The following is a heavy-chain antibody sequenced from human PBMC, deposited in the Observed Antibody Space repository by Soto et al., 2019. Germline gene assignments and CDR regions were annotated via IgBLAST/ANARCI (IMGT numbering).Heavy chain of an antibody. CDR2: IDDDGSGT. Sequence: PGGSLRLSCAASGFAPSGYWMHWVRQVPGKGLVWVSRIDDDGSGTSYADSVKGRFTISRDNAKNTLYLQMNSLKTEDTAVYYCTTDSYITIVTVRFDYWGHGTLVTVSS. J-gene: IGHJ4*01. CDR1: GFAPSGYW. CDR3: TTDSYITIVTVRFDY. V-gene: IGHV3-74*01. D-gene: IGHD2-2*02.